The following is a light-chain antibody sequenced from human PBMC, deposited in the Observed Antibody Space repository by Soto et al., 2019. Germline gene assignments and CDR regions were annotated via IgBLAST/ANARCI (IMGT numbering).Light chain of an antibody. CDR3: QQYNNWPLT. CDR2: GAS. V-gene: IGKV3-15*01. J-gene: IGKJ5*01. Sequence: EIVMTQSPATLSVSPGERATLSCRASQSVSSNLAWYQQKPGKAPRLLIYGASTRATGIPARFSGSGSGTEFTLTISSLQSEDFAFYYCQQYNNWPLTFGQGTRLEIK. CDR1: QSVSSN.